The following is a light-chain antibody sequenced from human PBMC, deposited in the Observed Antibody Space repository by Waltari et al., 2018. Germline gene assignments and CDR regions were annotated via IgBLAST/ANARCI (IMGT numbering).Light chain of an antibody. J-gene: IGLJ1*01. V-gene: IGLV2-14*03. CDR2: DVS. CDR3: SSYTSRATYV. Sequence: WYQHPPGKAPHLMIYDVSMRPSGVSIRSSGSKSGNTASLTIAGLQPDDTADYYCSSYTSRATYVFGTGTKVTVL.